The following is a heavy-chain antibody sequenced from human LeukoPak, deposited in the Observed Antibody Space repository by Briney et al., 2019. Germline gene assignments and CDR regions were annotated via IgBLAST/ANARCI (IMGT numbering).Heavy chain of an antibody. J-gene: IGHJ5*02. CDR2: ISYDGSNK. V-gene: IGHV3-30-3*01. CDR3: ARDFYYDSSGYPKNWFDP. CDR1: GFTFSSYA. Sequence: GRSLRLSCAASGFTFSSYAIHWVRQAPGKGLEWVAVISYDGSNKYYADSVKGRFTISRDNSKNTLYLQMNSLRAEDTAVYYCARDFYYDSSGYPKNWFDPWGQGTLVTVSS. D-gene: IGHD3-22*01.